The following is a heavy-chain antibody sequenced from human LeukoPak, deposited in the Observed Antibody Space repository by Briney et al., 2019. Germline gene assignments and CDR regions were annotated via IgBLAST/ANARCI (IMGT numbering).Heavy chain of an antibody. J-gene: IGHJ3*02. CDR3: ARGWNRGDAFDI. V-gene: IGHV3-74*01. CDR1: GFTFSSYW. CDR2: INSDGSST. D-gene: IGHD1-1*01. Sequence: GGSLRLSCAASGFTFSSYWMHWVRQAPGKGLVWVSRINSDGSSTSYADSVKGRSTISRDNAKNTLYLQMNSLRAEDTAVYYCARGWNRGDAFDIWGQGTMVTVSS.